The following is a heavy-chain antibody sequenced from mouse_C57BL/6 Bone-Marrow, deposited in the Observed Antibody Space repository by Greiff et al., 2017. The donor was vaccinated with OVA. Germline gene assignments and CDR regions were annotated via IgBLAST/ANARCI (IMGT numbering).Heavy chain of an antibody. V-gene: IGHV1-69*01. CDR3: ARQTLGYAMDY. Sequence: QVQLKQPGAELVMPGASVKLSCKASGYTFTSYWMHWVKQRPGQGLEWIGEIDPSDSYTNYNQKFKGKSTLTVDKSSSTAYMQLSSLTSEDSAVYYCARQTLGYAMDYWGQGTSVTVSS. CDR2: IDPSDSYT. J-gene: IGHJ4*01. CDR1: GYTFTSYW.